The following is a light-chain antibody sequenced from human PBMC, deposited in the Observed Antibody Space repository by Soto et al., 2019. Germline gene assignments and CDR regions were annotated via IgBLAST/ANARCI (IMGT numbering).Light chain of an antibody. CDR3: LQDYNYPWT. Sequence: AIQLTQSPSSLSASVGDRVTITCRASQGINSYLGWYQQKPGKAPNLLIYDASSLESGVPSRFSGSGSGTEFTLTISSLQPEDCATYYCLQDYNYPWTFGQGTKVDI. CDR1: QGINSY. CDR2: DAS. V-gene: IGKV1-6*01. J-gene: IGKJ1*01.